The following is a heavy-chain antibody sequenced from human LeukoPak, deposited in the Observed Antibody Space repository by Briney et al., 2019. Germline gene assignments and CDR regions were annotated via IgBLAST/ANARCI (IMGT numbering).Heavy chain of an antibody. J-gene: IGHJ6*03. V-gene: IGHV3-33*01. CDR1: GFTFSSYG. D-gene: IGHD3-3*01. CDR2: IWYDGSNK. CDR3: ARDRRDFWSGYYYYYYMDV. Sequence: GGSLRLSCAASGFTFSSYGMHWVRQAPGKGLEWVAVIWYDGSNKYFADSVKGRFTISRDNSKNTLYLQMNSLRAEDTAVYYCARDRRDFWSGYYYYYYMDVWGKGTTVTVSS.